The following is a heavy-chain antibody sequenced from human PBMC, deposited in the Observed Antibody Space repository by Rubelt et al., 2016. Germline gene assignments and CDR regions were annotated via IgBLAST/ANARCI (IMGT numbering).Heavy chain of an antibody. D-gene: IGHD1-26*01. Sequence: GMHWVRQAPGKGLEWVAVIWYDGSNKYYADSVKGRFTISRDNSKNTLYLQMNSLRAEDTAVYYCAKEESGSYCLDYWGQGTLVTVSS. V-gene: IGHV3-33*06. J-gene: IGHJ4*02. CDR2: IWYDGSNK. CDR1: G. CDR3: AKEESGSYCLDY.